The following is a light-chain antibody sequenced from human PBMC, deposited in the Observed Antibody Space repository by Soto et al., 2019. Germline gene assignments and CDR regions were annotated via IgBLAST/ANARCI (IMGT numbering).Light chain of an antibody. Sequence: DIHLTQSPSTLSASVGDRVTITCRASQGVSTWLAWYQQKPGKAPNLLIYAASNLEGGVPSRFTGSGSGTEFTLTISSLQPDDSTTYYCQQYETYPWTFGQGTRVEIK. CDR2: AAS. V-gene: IGKV1-5*01. CDR1: QGVSTW. J-gene: IGKJ1*01. CDR3: QQYETYPWT.